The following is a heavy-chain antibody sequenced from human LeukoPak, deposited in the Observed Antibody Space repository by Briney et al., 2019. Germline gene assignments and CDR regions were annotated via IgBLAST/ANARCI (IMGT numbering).Heavy chain of an antibody. V-gene: IGHV3-23*01. CDR2: ISGSGGRT. CDR3: AKPARTDYADY. D-gene: IGHD1-14*01. J-gene: IGHJ4*02. Sequence: GGTLRLSCAASGFTFSNYAMNWVRQAPGKGLEWVSAISGSGGRTYYADSVKGRFTISRDNSKNTLYLQMNSLRAADTAVYYCAKPARTDYADYWGQGALVTASS. CDR1: GFTFSNYA.